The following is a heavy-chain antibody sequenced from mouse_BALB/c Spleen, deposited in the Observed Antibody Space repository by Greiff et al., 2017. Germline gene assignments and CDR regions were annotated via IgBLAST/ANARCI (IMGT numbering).Heavy chain of an antibody. J-gene: IGHJ4*01. D-gene: IGHD2-14*01. Sequence: VMLVESGAELARPGASVKLSCKASGYTFTDYYINWVKQRTGQGLEWIGEIYPGSGNTYYNEKFKGKATLTADKSSSTAYMQLSSLTSEDSAVYFCARKGVRYAMDYWGQGTSVTVSS. CDR3: ARKGVRYAMDY. V-gene: IGHV1-77*01. CDR2: IYPGSGNT. CDR1: GYTFTDYY.